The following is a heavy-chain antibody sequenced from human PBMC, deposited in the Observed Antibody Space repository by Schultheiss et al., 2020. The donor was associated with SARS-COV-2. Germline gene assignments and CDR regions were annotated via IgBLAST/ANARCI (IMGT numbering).Heavy chain of an antibody. J-gene: IGHJ4*02. D-gene: IGHD2-15*01. CDR3: ARVGCSGGSCYPKGE. Sequence: GSLRLSCTVSGGSISSYYWSWIRQPPGKGLEWIGYIYYSGSTNYNPSLKSRVTISVDTSKNQFSLKLSSVTAADTAVYYCARVGCSGGSCYPKGEWGQGTLVTVSS. CDR1: GGSISSYY. V-gene: IGHV4-59*01. CDR2: IYYSGST.